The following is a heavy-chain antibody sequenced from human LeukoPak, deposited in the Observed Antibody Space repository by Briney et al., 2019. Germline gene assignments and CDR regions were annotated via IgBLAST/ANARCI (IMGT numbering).Heavy chain of an antibody. J-gene: IGHJ4*02. Sequence: GGSLRLSCAASGFTFSSYAMSWVRQAPGEGRQWGSGISGSGSSTYYADSVRGRFTISRDNSENTLYLQMNSLRAEDTAVYYCAKDSPYSSSWYGFRWGQRTLVTVSS. CDR2: ISGSGSST. V-gene: IGHV3-23*01. CDR3: AKDSPYSSSWYGFR. CDR1: GFTFSSYA. D-gene: IGHD6-13*01.